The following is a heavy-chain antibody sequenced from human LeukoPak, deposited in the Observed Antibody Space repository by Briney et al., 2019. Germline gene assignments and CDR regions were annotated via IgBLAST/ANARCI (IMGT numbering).Heavy chain of an antibody. J-gene: IGHJ4*02. CDR2: INPNSGDP. CDR1: GYTFTDSY. D-gene: IGHD3-9*01. CDR3: ARSPHILTGENFDY. Sequence: ASVKVSCKTSGYTFTDSYIHWVRQAPGQGLEWMGRINPNSGDPNYPQKFQGRVTMTRDTSINTAYLELTRLRSDDTAVYYCARSPHILTGENFDYWGQGTLVTVSS. V-gene: IGHV1-2*06.